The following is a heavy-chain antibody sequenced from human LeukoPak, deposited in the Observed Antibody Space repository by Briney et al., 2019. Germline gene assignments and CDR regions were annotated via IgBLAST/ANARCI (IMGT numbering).Heavy chain of an antibody. D-gene: IGHD1-14*01. CDR3: ASSKGFPDPYYFDY. V-gene: IGHV4-30-2*01. CDR1: GGSISSGGYS. CDR2: IYHGGST. Sequence: SETLSLTCAVSGGSISSGGYSWSWIRQPPGKGLEWIGYIYHGGSTYYNPSLKSRVTISVDRSKNQFSLKLSSVTAADTAVYYCASSKGFPDPYYFDYWGQGTLVTVSS. J-gene: IGHJ4*02.